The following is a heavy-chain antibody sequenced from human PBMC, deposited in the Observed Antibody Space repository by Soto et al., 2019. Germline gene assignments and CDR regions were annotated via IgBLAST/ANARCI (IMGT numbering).Heavy chain of an antibody. D-gene: IGHD1-26*01. CDR2: INPKSGGT. V-gene: IGHV1-2*02. J-gene: IGHJ4*02. CDR3: ARDLAKGGGSAGFDY. Sequence: QVQLVQSGAEVKKPGASVNVSCKASGYTFTVYYMHWVRQAPGQGLEWMGWINPKSGGTMYPQKFQGRVTMTWDTSISTAYMALPRLRYDYTAVYYCARDLAKGGGSAGFDYWGQGTLVTVSS. CDR1: GYTFTVYY.